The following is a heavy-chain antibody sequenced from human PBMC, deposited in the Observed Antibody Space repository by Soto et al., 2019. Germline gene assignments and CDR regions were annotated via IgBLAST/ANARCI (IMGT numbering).Heavy chain of an antibody. CDR1: GGTFSSYA. J-gene: IGHJ3*02. CDR3: ARDRRGLRFLEWLLNHDAFDI. Sequence: GASVKVSCKASGGTFSSYAISWVRQAPGQGLEWMGGIIPIFGTANYAQKFQGRVTITADESTSTAYMELSSLRSEDTAVYYCARDRRGLRFLEWLLNHDAFDIWGQGTMVTVSS. CDR2: IIPIFGTA. D-gene: IGHD3-3*01. V-gene: IGHV1-69*13.